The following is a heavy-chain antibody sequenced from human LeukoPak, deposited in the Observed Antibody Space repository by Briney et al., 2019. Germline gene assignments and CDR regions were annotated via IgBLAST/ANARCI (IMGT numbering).Heavy chain of an antibody. CDR3: ARAGLLYDILTGYYQAYYFDY. J-gene: IGHJ4*02. CDR1: GYTFTSYY. Sequence: GASVKVSCKASGYTFTSYYMHWVRQAPGQGLEWMGIINPSGGSTSYAQKFQGRVTMTRDMSTRTVYMELSSLRSDDTAVYYCARAGLLYDILTGYYQAYYFDYWGQGTLVTVSS. CDR2: INPSGGST. V-gene: IGHV1-46*01. D-gene: IGHD3-9*01.